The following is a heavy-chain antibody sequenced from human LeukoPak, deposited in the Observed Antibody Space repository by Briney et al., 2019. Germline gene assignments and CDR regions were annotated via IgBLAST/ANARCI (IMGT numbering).Heavy chain of an antibody. CDR2: VSFAGSNK. CDR3: ARDLEVDCSSTSCYDYYFYYGMDV. D-gene: IGHD2-2*01. J-gene: IGHJ6*02. V-gene: IGHV3-30*04. CDR1: GFTFSSYA. Sequence: GRSLRLSCAASGFTFSSYAMHWVRQAPGKGLEWVAVVSFAGSNKYYADPVKGRFTISRDNSKNTLYLRMNNLRAEDTAVYYCARDLEVDCSSTSCYDYYFYYGMDVWGQGTTVTVSS.